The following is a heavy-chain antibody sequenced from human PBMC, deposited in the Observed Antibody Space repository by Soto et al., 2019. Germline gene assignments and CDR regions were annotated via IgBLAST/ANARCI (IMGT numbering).Heavy chain of an antibody. CDR1: GFTVSSNY. J-gene: IGHJ1*01. CDR2: IYSGGST. Sequence: EVQLVETGGGLIQPGGSLRLSCAASGFTVSSNYMSWVRQAPGKGLEWVAVIYSGGSTYYADSVKGRFTISRDNSKNTLYLQMNSLRAEDTAVYYCATYDDSSGYYGQYFHHWGQGTLVTVSS. D-gene: IGHD3-22*01. V-gene: IGHV3-53*02. CDR3: ATYDDSSGYYGQYFHH.